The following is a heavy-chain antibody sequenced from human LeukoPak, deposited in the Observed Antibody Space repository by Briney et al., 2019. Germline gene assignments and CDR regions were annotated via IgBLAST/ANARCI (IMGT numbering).Heavy chain of an antibody. CDR1: GFTFSSYA. CDR2: ISGSGGST. D-gene: IGHD3/OR15-3a*01. Sequence: GGSLRLSCAASGFTFSSYAMSWVRQAPGKGLEWVSAISGSGGSTYYADSVKGRFTISRDNSKNTLYLQMNSLRAEDTAVYYCAKGRKWTVYYYYYMDVWGKGTTVTVSS. CDR3: AKGRKWTVYYYYYMDV. J-gene: IGHJ6*03. V-gene: IGHV3-23*01.